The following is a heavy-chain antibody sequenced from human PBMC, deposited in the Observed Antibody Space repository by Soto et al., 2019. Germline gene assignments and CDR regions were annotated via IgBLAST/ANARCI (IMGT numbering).Heavy chain of an antibody. J-gene: IGHJ4*02. CDR3: ARSSAAADFDY. Sequence: SETLSLTGSDSGGSISSYYWSWIRQPPGKGLEWIGNIYYSGSTSYNPSLKSRVSISVDTSKNQFSLKLSSVTAADTSVYYCARSSAAADFDYWGQGTLVTVSS. D-gene: IGHD2-2*01. V-gene: IGHV4-59*01. CDR2: IYYSGST. CDR1: GGSISSYY.